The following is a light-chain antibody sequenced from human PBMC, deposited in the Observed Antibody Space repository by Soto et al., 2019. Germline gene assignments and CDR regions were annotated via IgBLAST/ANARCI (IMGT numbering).Light chain of an antibody. CDR2: DVS. J-gene: IGLJ2*01. Sequence: QSVLTQPASVSGSPGQSITISCTGTSSDVGGYNYVSWYQQHPGKAPKLMIYDVSNRPSGVSNRFSGSKSGNTASLTISGLQAEDEADYYCSSYTSSSTSVVFGGGTKATVL. CDR1: SSDVGGYNY. V-gene: IGLV2-14*01. CDR3: SSYTSSSTSVV.